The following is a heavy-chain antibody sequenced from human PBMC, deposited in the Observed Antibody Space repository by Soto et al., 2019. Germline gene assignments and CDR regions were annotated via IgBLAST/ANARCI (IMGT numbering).Heavy chain of an antibody. V-gene: IGHV3-74*01. J-gene: IGHJ4*02. Sequence: EVQLVESGGGLVQPGGSLRLSCAASGFTFSSYWMHXVRXXXGKGLVWVSRIKSDGSSTSYADSVKGRFTISRDNAKNTLXLQXXXXXXXXXXXXXXXXXXXXSXYWGRGTLVTVSS. CDR1: GFTFSSYW. CDR2: IKSDGSST. CDR3: XXXXXXSXY.